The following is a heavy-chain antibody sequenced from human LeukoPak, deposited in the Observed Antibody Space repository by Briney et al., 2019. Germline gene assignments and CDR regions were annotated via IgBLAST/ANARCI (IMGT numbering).Heavy chain of an antibody. D-gene: IGHD6-19*01. V-gene: IGHV3-21*01. CDR3: ARDMAGIAVAADY. J-gene: IGHJ4*02. CDR2: ISSSSNHI. Sequence: GGSLRLSCAASGFTFNSYSMNWVRQAPGKGLEWVSSISSSSNHIYYADSLKGRFTISRDNAKNSLYLQMNSLRAEDTAVYYCARDMAGIAVAADYWGQGTLVTVSS. CDR1: GFTFNSYS.